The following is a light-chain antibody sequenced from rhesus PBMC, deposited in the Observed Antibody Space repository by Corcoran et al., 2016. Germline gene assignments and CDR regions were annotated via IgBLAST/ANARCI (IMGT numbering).Light chain of an antibody. CDR2: YAS. CDR1: QGISNY. J-gene: IGKJ1*01. V-gene: IGKV1S14*01. CDR3: QQHNSYPRT. Sequence: DIQMTQSPSSLSASVGDTVTITCRASQGISNYLAWYQQKPGKAPKPMIYYASNLESGVPSRFSGRGSGTDFTLTISSLQPENYATYYCQQHNSYPRTFGQGTKVEIK.